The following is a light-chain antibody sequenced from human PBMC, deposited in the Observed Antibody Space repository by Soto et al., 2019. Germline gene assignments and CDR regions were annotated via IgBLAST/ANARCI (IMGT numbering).Light chain of an antibody. CDR2: DTN. V-gene: IGLV7-46*01. CDR3: LLSYSDYMR. Sequence: QAVVTQETSLTVSPGGTVTLTCASSTGAVTSGHYPFWFQQKPGQAPRTLIYDTNAKHSWTPARFSGSLLGGKAALTLSGAQPEDEADYFCLLSYSDYMRFGGGTKLTVL. J-gene: IGLJ2*01. CDR1: TGAVTSGHY.